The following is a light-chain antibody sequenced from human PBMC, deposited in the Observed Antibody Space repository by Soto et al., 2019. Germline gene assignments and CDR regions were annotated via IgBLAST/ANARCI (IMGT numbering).Light chain of an antibody. J-gene: IGLJ2*01. Sequence: QLVLTQSPSASASLGASVMLTCTLSSGHSSYAIAWHQQQPEKGPRYLMKVNSDGSHTKGDGIPDRFSGSSSGADRYLTISSLQSEDEADYYCQTWGTGIQVFGGGTKLTVL. CDR1: SGHSSYA. CDR2: VNSDGSH. V-gene: IGLV4-69*01. CDR3: QTWGTGIQV.